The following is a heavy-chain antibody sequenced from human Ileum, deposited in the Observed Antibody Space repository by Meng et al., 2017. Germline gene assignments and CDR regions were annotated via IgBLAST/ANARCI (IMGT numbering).Heavy chain of an antibody. CDR1: GDFISSSGW. J-gene: IGHJ4*02. V-gene: IGHV4-4*02. CDR2: IYQSGST. D-gene: IGHD1-26*01. CDR3: ARHIVGPTPGMEY. Sequence: QVELQESGPGLVKPSGPLSLTCADSGDFISSSGWWSWVRQPPGKGLELIGQIYQSGSTNYNPSLKSRVTISIDRSENQLSLKLSSVTAADTAVYYCARHIVGPTPGMEYWGQGTLVTVSS.